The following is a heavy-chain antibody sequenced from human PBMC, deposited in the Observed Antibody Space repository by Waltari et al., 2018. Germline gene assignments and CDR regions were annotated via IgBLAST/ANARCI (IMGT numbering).Heavy chain of an antibody. J-gene: IGHJ4*01. CDR3: AREDIVSATQWRGNQYRGNCGYDL. CDR1: GFTFSIYG. Sequence: QVYLVESGGGVVQPGDSLRLSCESSGFTFSIYGMHWVRQAPGKGLEWLAFTRFDGINKHYADSVRGRFTISRDNSKNTLYRQMNSLRSEDAAVYYCAREDIVSATQWRGNQYRGNCGYDLWGQGTLVSVSS. D-gene: IGHD5-12*01. V-gene: IGHV3-30*02. CDR2: TRFDGINK.